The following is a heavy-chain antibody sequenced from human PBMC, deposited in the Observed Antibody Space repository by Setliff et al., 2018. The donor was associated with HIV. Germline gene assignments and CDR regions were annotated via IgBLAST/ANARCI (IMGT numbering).Heavy chain of an antibody. J-gene: IGHJ6*03. V-gene: IGHV1-2*06. Sequence: ASVKVSCKASGYTFNGYYMNWVRQAPGQGLEWMGQINPDSGGTNYAQKFQGRVTMTRDTSISTAYMELNRLGSDDTAVYYCAREITAAGGLNYYYYMDVWGKGTTVTVSS. CDR1: GYTFNGYY. D-gene: IGHD6-13*01. CDR3: AREITAAGGLNYYYYMDV. CDR2: INPDSGGT.